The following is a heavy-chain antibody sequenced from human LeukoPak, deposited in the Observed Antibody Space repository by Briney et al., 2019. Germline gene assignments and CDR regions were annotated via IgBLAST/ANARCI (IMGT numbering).Heavy chain of an antibody. D-gene: IGHD3-22*01. CDR2: IKQDGSDK. V-gene: IGHV3-7*01. Sequence: GSLRLSFAASGFTFTCYWMNWVRQAPGKGLERVANIKQDGSDKYYVDSVKGRFTISRDNAKNSLYLQMNSLRAGDTAVYYCASGGNYYDSSGYYFDYWGQGTLVTVSS. CDR1: GFTFTCYW. CDR3: ASGGNYYDSSGYYFDY. J-gene: IGHJ4*02.